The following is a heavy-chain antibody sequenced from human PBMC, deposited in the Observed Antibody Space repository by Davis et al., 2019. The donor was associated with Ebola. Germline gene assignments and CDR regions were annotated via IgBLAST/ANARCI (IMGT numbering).Heavy chain of an antibody. D-gene: IGHD4-17*01. CDR2: A. V-gene: IGHV1-69*06. J-gene: IGHJ4*02. CDR3: ARGTYGDSIFDY. Sequence: ANYAQKFQGRVTITADKSTSTAYMELSSLRSEDTAVYYCARGTYGDSIFDYWGQGTLVTVSS.